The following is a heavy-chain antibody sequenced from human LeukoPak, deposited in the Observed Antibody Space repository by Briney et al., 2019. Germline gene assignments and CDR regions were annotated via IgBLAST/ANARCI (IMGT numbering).Heavy chain of an antibody. CDR1: GFTFSSYA. D-gene: IGHD2-21*02. Sequence: PGGSLRLSCAASGFTFSSYAMSWVRQAPGKGLEWVSAISGSGGSTYYADSVKGRFTISRDNSKNTLYLQMNSLRAEDTAVYYCAKTPYCGGDCYSAKGLKYFDYWGQGTLVTVSS. J-gene: IGHJ4*02. V-gene: IGHV3-23*01. CDR2: ISGSGGST. CDR3: AKTPYCGGDCYSAKGLKYFDY.